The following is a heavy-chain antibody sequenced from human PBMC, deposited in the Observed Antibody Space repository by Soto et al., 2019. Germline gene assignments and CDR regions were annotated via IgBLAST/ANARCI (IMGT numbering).Heavy chain of an antibody. J-gene: IGHJ5*02. CDR2: INSDGSST. D-gene: IGHD4-17*01. Sequence: EVQLVESGGGLVQPGGSLRLSCAASGFAFSNYWMHWVRQAPGKGLVWVSRINSDGSSTSYADSVRGRFTISRDNAENALYLQMNSLRAEDTAVYYCARFPVDGDSVPWGQGTLVTVSS. V-gene: IGHV3-74*01. CDR1: GFAFSNYW. CDR3: ARFPVDGDSVP.